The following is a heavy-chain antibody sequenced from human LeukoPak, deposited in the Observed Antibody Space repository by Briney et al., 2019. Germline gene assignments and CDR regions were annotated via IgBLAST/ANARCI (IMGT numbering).Heavy chain of an antibody. Sequence: GASVDVSRNASGYTYTRLGIIWARHAPGQGLEGMGWISDYNGNTNYAQKHQGRVTMTTDTSTSTAYMELRSLRSDDTAVYYCARESTYCSSTSCYRGDYYYGMDVWGQGTTVTVSS. CDR1: GYTYTRLG. V-gene: IGHV1-18*01. CDR3: ARESTYCSSTSCYRGDYYYGMDV. CDR2: ISDYNGNT. D-gene: IGHD2-2*02. J-gene: IGHJ6*02.